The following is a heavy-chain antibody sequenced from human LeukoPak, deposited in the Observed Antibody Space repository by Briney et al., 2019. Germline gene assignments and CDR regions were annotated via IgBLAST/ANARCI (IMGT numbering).Heavy chain of an antibody. V-gene: IGHV3-23*01. CDR1: GFTFSSYA. D-gene: IGHD6-6*01. Sequence: PGGSLRLSCAASGFTFSSYAMSWVRQAPGKGLEWVSAISGSGGGTYYADSVKGRFTISRDNSKNTLYLQMNSLRAEDTAVYYCAKIRIAARSPFDYWGQGTLVTVSS. CDR2: ISGSGGGT. CDR3: AKIRIAARSPFDY. J-gene: IGHJ4*02.